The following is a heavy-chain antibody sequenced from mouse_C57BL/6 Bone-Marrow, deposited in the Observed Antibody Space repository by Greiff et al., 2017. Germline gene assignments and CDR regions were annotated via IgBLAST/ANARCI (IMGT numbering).Heavy chain of an antibody. CDR2: ISSGGDYI. D-gene: IGHD1-1*01. V-gene: IGHV5-9-1*02. CDR3: TRDSFPWFAY. CDR1: GFTFSSYA. J-gene: IGHJ3*01. Sequence: EVKLVESGEGLVKPGGSLQLSCAASGFTFSSYAMSWVRQTPEKRLEWVAYISSGGDYIYYADTVKGRFTISRDNARNTLYLQMSSLKSEDTARYYCTRDSFPWFAYWGQGTLVTVSA.